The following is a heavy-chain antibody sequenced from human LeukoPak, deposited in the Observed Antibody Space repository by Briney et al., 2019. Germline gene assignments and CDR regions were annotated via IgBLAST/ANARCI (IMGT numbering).Heavy chain of an antibody. J-gene: IGHJ4*02. V-gene: IGHV1-2*02. Sequence: GASVKVSCKASGYTFTDYYVRWVRQAPGQGLEWMGWINPNSGGTKDAQKFQGRVTVTRDTSISTAYMELSRLTSDDTAVYYCARLNSGYDYFDYWGQGTLVTVSS. CDR1: GYTFTDYY. CDR3: ARLNSGYDYFDY. CDR2: INPNSGGT. D-gene: IGHD5-12*01.